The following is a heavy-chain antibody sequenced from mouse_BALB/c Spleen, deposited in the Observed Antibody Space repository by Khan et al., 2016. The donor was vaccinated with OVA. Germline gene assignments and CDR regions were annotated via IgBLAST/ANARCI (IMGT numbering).Heavy chain of an antibody. CDR3: ARRTTDYAMDY. J-gene: IGHJ4*01. CDR2: INPRHGYT. Sequence: QVQLQQSGAELARPGASVKMSCKASGYTFTSNTMHWIKQRPGQGLEWIRYINPRHGYTIYNQKFKDKATLTADISSSTAYMQLSSLTSDDSAVYYCARRTTDYAMDYWGQGTTVTVSS. V-gene: IGHV1-4*01. D-gene: IGHD2-14*01. CDR1: GYTFTSNT.